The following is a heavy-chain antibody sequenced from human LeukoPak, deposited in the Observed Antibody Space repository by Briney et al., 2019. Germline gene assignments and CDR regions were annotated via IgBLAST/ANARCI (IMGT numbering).Heavy chain of an antibody. CDR2: IRYDGSNK. J-gene: IGHJ4*02. CDR3: ATGYSSGWYGRLDY. D-gene: IGHD6-19*01. CDR1: GFTFSSYG. Sequence: GGSLRLSCAASGFTFSSYGMHWVRQAPGKGLEWVAFIRYDGSNKYYADSVKARFTLSRDNSKNTMYLQMNTLRAEDTAVYYCATGYSSGWYGRLDYWGQGTLVTVSS. V-gene: IGHV3-30*02.